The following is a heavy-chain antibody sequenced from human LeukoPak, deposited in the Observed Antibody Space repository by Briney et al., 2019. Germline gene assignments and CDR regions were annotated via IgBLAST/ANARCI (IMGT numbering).Heavy chain of an antibody. J-gene: IGHJ3*02. Sequence: ASVKVSCKASAYTFTRYYLHWVGQPPGQGFQWMGWLDPNNGDTEYPHKFQGRVTMTRDSSISTAYMNLGRLTSDDTAGYYCARRSRNGLDAFDIWGQGRMVTVSS. V-gene: IGHV1-2*02. CDR3: ARRSRNGLDAFDI. D-gene: IGHD1-14*01. CDR2: LDPNNGDT. CDR1: AYTFTRYY.